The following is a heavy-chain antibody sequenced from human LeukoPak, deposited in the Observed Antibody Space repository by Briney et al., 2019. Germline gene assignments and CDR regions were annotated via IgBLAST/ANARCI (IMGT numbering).Heavy chain of an antibody. V-gene: IGHV3-13*01. CDR3: ASSPSYSSSWYALAS. D-gene: IGHD6-13*01. Sequence: GGSLRLSCAASGFTFSSYDMHWVRHPTGKGLEWVSAIGTTGDTYYSDSVRGRFTFSRENATNSLYLQMNSLRAGDTAVYYCASSPSYSSSWYALASWGQGTLVTVSS. CDR1: GFTFSSYD. CDR2: IGTTGDT. J-gene: IGHJ4*02.